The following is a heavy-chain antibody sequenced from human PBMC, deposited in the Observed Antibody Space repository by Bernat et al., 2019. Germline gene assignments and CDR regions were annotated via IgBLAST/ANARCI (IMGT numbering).Heavy chain of an antibody. J-gene: IGHJ4*02. CDR3: ARASVDTAMVVYFDY. CDR1: GYTFTGYY. CDR2: INPNSGGT. D-gene: IGHD5-18*01. V-gene: IGHV1-2*04. Sequence: QVQLVQSGAEVKKPGASVKVSCKASGYTFTGYYMHWVRQATGQGLEWMGWINPNSGGTNYAQKFQGWVTMTRDTSISTAYMELSRLRSDDTAVYYCARASVDTAMVVYFDYWGQGTLVTVSS.